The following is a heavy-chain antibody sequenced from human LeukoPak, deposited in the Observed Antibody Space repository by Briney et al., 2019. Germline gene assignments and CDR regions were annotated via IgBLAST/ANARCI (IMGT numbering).Heavy chain of an antibody. CDR3: ARNGYTSGWYRN. CDR2: IYSGGST. V-gene: IGHV3-53*01. Sequence: GGSLRLSCAASGFTVSSNYMSWDRQAPGKGLEWVSTIYSGGSTYYADSVKGRFTISRDTSKNTLYLQMNSLRGEDTDVYYCARNGYTSGWYRNWGQGTLVTVSS. D-gene: IGHD6-19*01. J-gene: IGHJ4*02. CDR1: GFTVSSNY.